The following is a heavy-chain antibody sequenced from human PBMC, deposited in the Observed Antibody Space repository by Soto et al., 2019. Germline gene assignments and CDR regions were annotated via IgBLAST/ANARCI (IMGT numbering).Heavy chain of an antibody. CDR3: AKGGRQWLVTSDFNY. J-gene: IGHJ4*02. CDR1: GFTFSDYA. CDR2: VSHDGRNT. V-gene: IGHV3-30*18. D-gene: IGHD6-19*01. Sequence: VQLVESGGGVVQPGRSLRLSCAASGFTFSDYAMHWVRQAPGKGLEWVAVVSHDGRNTHYADSVKGRFTISGDSSKNTVSLELPSGRAEDTAVFYCAKGGRQWLVTSDFNYWGQGALVTVSS.